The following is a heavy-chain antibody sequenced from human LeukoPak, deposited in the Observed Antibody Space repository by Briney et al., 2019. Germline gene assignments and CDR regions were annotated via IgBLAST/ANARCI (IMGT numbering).Heavy chain of an antibody. CDR1: GGSFSGYY. Sequence: SETLSLTCAVYGGSFSGYYWSWIRQPPGKGLEWIGEINHSGSTNYNPSLKSRVTISVDTSKNQFSLKLSSVTAADTAVYYCARGMTTVTYSDYWGQGTLVTVS. CDR2: INHSGST. J-gene: IGHJ4*02. CDR3: ARGMTTVTYSDY. D-gene: IGHD4-17*01. V-gene: IGHV4-34*01.